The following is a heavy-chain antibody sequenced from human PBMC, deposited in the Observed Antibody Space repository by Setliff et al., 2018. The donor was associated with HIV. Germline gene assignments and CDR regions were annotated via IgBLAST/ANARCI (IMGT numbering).Heavy chain of an antibody. J-gene: IGHJ6*03. CDR3: AKDRNPWDSSYYMDV. CDR2: IWYDGSNK. D-gene: IGHD1-26*01. Sequence: PGGSLRLSCAASGLIFSSYWMSWVRQAPGKGLEWVAVIWYDGSNKYYEDSVQGRFTISRDNSKNTLYLQMNSLRAEDTAVYHCAKDRNPWDSSYYMDVWGKGTTVTVSS. V-gene: IGHV3-33*06. CDR1: GLIFSSYW.